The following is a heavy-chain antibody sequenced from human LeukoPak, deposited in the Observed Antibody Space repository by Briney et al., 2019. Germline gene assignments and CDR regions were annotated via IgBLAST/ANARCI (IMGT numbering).Heavy chain of an antibody. D-gene: IGHD6-19*01. Sequence: GESLKISCQGSGSSFTTYWIGWVRQMPGKGLEWMGIINPGDSDTRYSPSFQGQVTLSADKSINTAYLQWSSPKASDTAMYFCAKGIGSGWYYLDYWGQGTLVTVSS. CDR2: INPGDSDT. CDR1: GSSFTTYW. J-gene: IGHJ4*02. CDR3: AKGIGSGWYYLDY. V-gene: IGHV5-51*01.